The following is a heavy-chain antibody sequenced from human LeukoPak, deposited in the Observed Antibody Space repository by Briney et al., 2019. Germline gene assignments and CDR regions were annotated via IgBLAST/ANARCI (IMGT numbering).Heavy chain of an antibody. D-gene: IGHD3-10*02. CDR1: GFTFSNAW. CDR2: IKSKTDGGTT. CDR3: TTGWASSVPYYYYYMDV. J-gene: IGHJ6*03. V-gene: IGHV3-15*01. Sequence: GGSLRLSCAASGFTFSNAWMSWVRQAPGKGLEWVGRIKSKTDGGTTDYAAPVKGRFTISRGDSKNTLYLQMNSLKTEDTAVYYCTTGWASSVPYYYYYMDVWGKGTTVTVSS.